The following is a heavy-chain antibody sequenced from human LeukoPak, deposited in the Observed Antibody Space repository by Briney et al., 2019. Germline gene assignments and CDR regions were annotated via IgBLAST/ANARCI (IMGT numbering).Heavy chain of an antibody. CDR3: ARPGAAAGLYYFDY. J-gene: IGHJ4*02. CDR2: MNPNSGNT. Sequence: ASVKVSCKASGYTFTSYDINWVRQATGQGLEWMGWMNPNSGNTGYAQKFQGRVTMTRNTSISTAYMELSSLRSEDTAVYYCARPGAAAGLYYFDYWGQGTLVTVSS. D-gene: IGHD6-13*01. CDR1: GYTFTSYD. V-gene: IGHV1-8*01.